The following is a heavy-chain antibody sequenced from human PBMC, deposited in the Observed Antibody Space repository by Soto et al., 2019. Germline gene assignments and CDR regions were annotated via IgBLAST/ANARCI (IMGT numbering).Heavy chain of an antibody. CDR1: GFTFDSSG. J-gene: IGHJ5*02. D-gene: IGHD4-17*01. Sequence: QVQLVESGGGVVQPGRSLRLSCAASGFTFDSSGMHWVRQAPGKGLEWVAVISSDGNNKYYADSVKGRFSIYRDNFNNVLYLQMSSLRVSDTAVYYCVQVLLQNTVTTRGSWGQGTLVTVSS. CDR3: VQVLLQNTVTTRGS. V-gene: IGHV3-30*03. CDR2: ISSDGNNK.